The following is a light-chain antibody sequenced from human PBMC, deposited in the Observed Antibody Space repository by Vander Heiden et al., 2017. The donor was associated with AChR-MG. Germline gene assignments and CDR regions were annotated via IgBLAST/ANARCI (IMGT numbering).Light chain of an antibody. Sequence: IQMTQSPSPLSASVGDRVTITCRASEGFGNYLAWYQQKPGKVPKLLIYAASTLQSGVPSRFSGSASGTDFTLTISSLQPEDVATYYCQKYNSALWTFGQGTKVEIK. CDR1: EGFGNY. CDR2: AAS. V-gene: IGKV1-27*01. J-gene: IGKJ1*01. CDR3: QKYNSALWT.